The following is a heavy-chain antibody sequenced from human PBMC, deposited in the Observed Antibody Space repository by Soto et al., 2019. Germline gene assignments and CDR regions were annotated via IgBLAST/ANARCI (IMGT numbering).Heavy chain of an antibody. CDR1: GFTFSSYS. Sequence: GGSLRLSCAASGFTFSSYSMNWVRQAPGKGLEWVSSISSSSSYIYYADSVKGRFTISRANAKNSLYLQMNSLGAEAMAVYYCVVAGTLGAQHLFDDWGQGTLVTVSS. V-gene: IGHV3-21*01. D-gene: IGHD6-19*01. CDR3: VVAGTLGAQHLFDD. CDR2: ISSSSSYI. J-gene: IGHJ4*02.